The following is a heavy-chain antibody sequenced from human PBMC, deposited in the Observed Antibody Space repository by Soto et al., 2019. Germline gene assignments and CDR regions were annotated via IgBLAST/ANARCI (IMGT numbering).Heavy chain of an antibody. CDR3: AREAPPLYNSGWQPNAFDF. V-gene: IGHV3-23*01. J-gene: IGHJ3*01. D-gene: IGHD6-19*01. Sequence: PGGSLRLSCAASGFTFSSYAMSWVRQAPGKGLEWVSAISGSGGSTYYADSVKGRFTISRDNAKNSLYLQMNSLRAEDTAVYYCAREAPPLYNSGWQPNAFDFWGQGTMVTVSS. CDR2: ISGSGGST. CDR1: GFTFSSYA.